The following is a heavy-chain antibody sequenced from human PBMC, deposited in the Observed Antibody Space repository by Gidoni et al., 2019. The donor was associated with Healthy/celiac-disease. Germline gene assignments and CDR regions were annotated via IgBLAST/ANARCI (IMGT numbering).Heavy chain of an antibody. CDR1: GYSISSGYY. J-gene: IGHJ5*02. Sequence: QVQLQESGPGLVKPSETLSLTCTVSGYSISSGYYWGWIRQPPGKGLEWIGVIYHSGSTYYNPSLTSRVTISVDPSKNQFSLKLSSVTAADTAVYYCARADQGGCVGGPWGQGTLVTVSS. D-gene: IGHD3-16*01. V-gene: IGHV4-38-2*02. CDR3: ARADQGGCVGGP. CDR2: IYHSGST.